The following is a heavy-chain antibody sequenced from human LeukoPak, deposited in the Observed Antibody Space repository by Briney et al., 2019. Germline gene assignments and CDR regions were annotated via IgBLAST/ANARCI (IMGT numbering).Heavy chain of an antibody. CDR3: ARDKIGYSSSWYPDY. CDR1: GFTFSDYT. J-gene: IGHJ4*02. D-gene: IGHD6-13*01. Sequence: GGSLRLSCAASGFTFSDYTMNWVRQAPGKGLEWVSSISSSSSYIYFANSVRGRFTIYRDNAKNSLYLQMNSLRAEDTAVYYCARDKIGYSSSWYPDYWGQGTLVTVSS. V-gene: IGHV3-21*01. CDR2: ISSSSSYI.